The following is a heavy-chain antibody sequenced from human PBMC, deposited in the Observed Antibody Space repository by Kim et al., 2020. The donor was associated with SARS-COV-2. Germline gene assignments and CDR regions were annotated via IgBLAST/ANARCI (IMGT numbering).Heavy chain of an antibody. V-gene: IGHV4-39*01. CDR3: ASSGYSYGYYYYGMDV. Sequence: NTYNPTLKSRVTISVDTSKNQFSLKLSSVTAADTAVYYCASSGYSYGYYYYGMDVWGQGTTVTVSS. CDR2: N. D-gene: IGHD5-18*01. J-gene: IGHJ6*02.